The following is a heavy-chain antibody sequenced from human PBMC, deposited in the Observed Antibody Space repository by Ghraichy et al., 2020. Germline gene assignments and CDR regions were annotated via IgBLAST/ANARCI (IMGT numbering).Heavy chain of an antibody. D-gene: IGHD3-22*01. CDR1: GYTFTSYG. Sequence: ASVKVSCKASGYTFTSYGISWVRQAPGQGLEWMGWISAYNGNTNYAQKLQGRVTMTTDTSTSTAYMELRSLRSDDTAVYYCARVFTSYYDSSGYNGYFDLWGRGTLVTVSS. CDR3: ARVFTSYYDSSGYNGYFDL. V-gene: IGHV1-18*01. CDR2: ISAYNGNT. J-gene: IGHJ2*01.